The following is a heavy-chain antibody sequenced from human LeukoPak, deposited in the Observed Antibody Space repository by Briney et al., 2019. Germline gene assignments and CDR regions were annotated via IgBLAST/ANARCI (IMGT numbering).Heavy chain of an antibody. Sequence: PSETLSLTCAVYGGSFSGYYWSWIRQPPGKGLEWIGEINHSGSTNYNPSLKSRVTISVDTSKNQFSLKLSSVTAADTAVYYCAGGTDYYGSGSYYKDWGQGTLVTVSS. J-gene: IGHJ4*02. D-gene: IGHD3-10*01. CDR3: AGGTDYYGSGSYYKD. V-gene: IGHV4-34*01. CDR2: INHSGST. CDR1: GGSFSGYY.